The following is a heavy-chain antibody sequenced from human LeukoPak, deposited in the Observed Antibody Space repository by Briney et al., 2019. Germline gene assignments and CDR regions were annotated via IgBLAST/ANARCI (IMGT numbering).Heavy chain of an antibody. Sequence: ASVKVSCEASGGTFSSYAISWVRQAPGQGLEWMGGIIPIFGTANYAQKFQGRVTITADESTSTAYMELSSLRSEDTAVYYCARDRDDYGDYGSPFDYWGQGTLVTVSS. CDR1: GGTFSSYA. D-gene: IGHD4-17*01. J-gene: IGHJ4*02. CDR2: IIPIFGTA. CDR3: ARDRDDYGDYGSPFDY. V-gene: IGHV1-69*13.